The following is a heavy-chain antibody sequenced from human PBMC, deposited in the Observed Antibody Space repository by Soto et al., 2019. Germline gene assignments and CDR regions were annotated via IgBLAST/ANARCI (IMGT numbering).Heavy chain of an antibody. J-gene: IGHJ5*02. Sequence: GASVKVSCKASGGTFSSYTISWVRQAPGRGLEWMGRIIPILGIANYAQKFQGRVTITADKSTSTAYMELSSLRSEDTAVYYCARSYCSSTSCPIPIGIEEMYNWFDPWGQGTLVTVSS. V-gene: IGHV1-69*02. CDR3: ARSYCSSTSCPIPIGIEEMYNWFDP. D-gene: IGHD2-2*01. CDR1: GGTFSSYT. CDR2: IIPILGIA.